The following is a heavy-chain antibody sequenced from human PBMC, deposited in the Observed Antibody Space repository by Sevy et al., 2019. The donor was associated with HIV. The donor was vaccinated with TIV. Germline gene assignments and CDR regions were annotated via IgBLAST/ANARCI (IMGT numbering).Heavy chain of an antibody. CDR2: ISYAGSNK. CDR1: GFTFSTYG. CDR3: ARDFGDYVADS. V-gene: IGHV3-30*03. Sequence: GGSLRLSCTASGFTFSTYGMHWVRQAPGKGLEWVAVISYAGSNKYYADSVKGRFTISRDNSKNTLYLQVNSLRAEDTAVYYCARDFGDYVADSWGQGTLVTVSS. D-gene: IGHD4-17*01. J-gene: IGHJ4*02.